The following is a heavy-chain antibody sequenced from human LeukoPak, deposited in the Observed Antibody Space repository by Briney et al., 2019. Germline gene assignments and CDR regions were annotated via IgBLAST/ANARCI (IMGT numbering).Heavy chain of an antibody. Sequence: GGSLRLSCAASGFTFSSYSMNWVRQAPGKGLEWVSYISSSSSTIYYADSVKGRFTISRDNAKNSLYLQMNSLRAEDTAVYYCARDMDGYNYDAFDIWGQGTMVTVSS. V-gene: IGHV3-48*01. D-gene: IGHD5-24*01. CDR1: GFTFSSYS. CDR3: ARDMDGYNYDAFDI. CDR2: ISSSSSTI. J-gene: IGHJ3*02.